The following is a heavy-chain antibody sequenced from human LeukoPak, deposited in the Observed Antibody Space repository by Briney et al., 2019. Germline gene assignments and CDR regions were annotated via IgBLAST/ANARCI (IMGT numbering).Heavy chain of an antibody. J-gene: IGHJ4*02. CDR1: GGTFSGYA. CDR3: AVYCTNGVCYRQTPDMSDY. D-gene: IGHD2-8*01. V-gene: IGHV1-69*04. Sequence: SVKVSCKASGGTFSGYAISWVRQAPGQGLEWMGRIIPILGIANYAQKFQGRVTITADKSTSTAYMELSSLRSEDTAVYYCAVYCTNGVCYRQTPDMSDYWGQGTLVTVSS. CDR2: IIPILGIA.